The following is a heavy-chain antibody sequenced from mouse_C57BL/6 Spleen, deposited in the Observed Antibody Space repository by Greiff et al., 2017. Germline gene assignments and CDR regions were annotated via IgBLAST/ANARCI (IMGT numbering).Heavy chain of an antibody. V-gene: IGHV1-58*01. Sequence: VQLKESGAELVRPGSSVKMSCKTSGYTFTSYGINWVKQRPGQGLEWIGYIYIGNGYTEYNEKFKGKATLTSDTSSSTAYMQLSSLTSEDSAIYFCARRNFYDYDGDFDYWGQGTTLTVSS. D-gene: IGHD2-4*01. CDR1: GYTFTSYG. CDR2: IYIGNGYT. J-gene: IGHJ2*01. CDR3: ARRNFYDYDGDFDY.